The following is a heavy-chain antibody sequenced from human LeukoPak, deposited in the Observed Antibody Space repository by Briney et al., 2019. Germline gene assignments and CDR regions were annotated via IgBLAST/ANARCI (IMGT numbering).Heavy chain of an antibody. CDR1: GFTFSSYW. CDR2: VKQDGSEK. Sequence: GGPLRLSCAASGFTFSSYWMSWVRQAPGKGLEWVANVKQDGSEKYYVDSVKGRFTISRDNAKNSLYLQMNSLRAEDTAVYYCASSRNEMATTYWGQGTLVTVSS. D-gene: IGHD5-24*01. J-gene: IGHJ4*02. CDR3: ASSRNEMATTY. V-gene: IGHV3-7*01.